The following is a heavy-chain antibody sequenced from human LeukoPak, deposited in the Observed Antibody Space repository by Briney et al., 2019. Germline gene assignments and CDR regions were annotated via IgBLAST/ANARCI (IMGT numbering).Heavy chain of an antibody. CDR2: SNADSLGT. J-gene: IGHJ4*02. CDR3: VREPYSRSSDRHERTFDY. V-gene: IGHV1-2*06. D-gene: IGHD6-6*01. Sequence: ASVKVSCKASGYSFTAHFMHWIRQAPGQGPEWMGQSNADSLGTKYAPKFQGRVTMTRDTSIATAYMELTSLTSDDTAVYFCVREPYSRSSDRHERTFDYWGQGTLVTVSS. CDR1: GYSFTAHF.